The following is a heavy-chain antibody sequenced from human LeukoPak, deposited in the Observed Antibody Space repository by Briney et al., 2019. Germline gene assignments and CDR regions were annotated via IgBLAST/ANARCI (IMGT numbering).Heavy chain of an antibody. V-gene: IGHV4-4*09. J-gene: IGHJ3*02. CDR2: IYTSGST. CDR1: GGSISSYY. CDR3: ARHGVQLSVDAFIS. Sequence: PSETLSLTCTVSGGSISSYYWSWLRQPPGKGLEWIGYIYTSGSTNYNPSLKSRVTISVDTSKNQFSLKLSSVTAADTAVYYCARHGVQLSVDAFISGAKGQWSPSLQ. D-gene: IGHD3-16*02.